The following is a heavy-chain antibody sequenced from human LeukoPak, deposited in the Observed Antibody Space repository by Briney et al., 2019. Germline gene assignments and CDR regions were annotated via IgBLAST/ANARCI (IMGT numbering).Heavy chain of an antibody. D-gene: IGHD3-3*01. CDR3: ARDGVGSTRTFDY. Sequence: ASVKVSCKPSGYTFTGYYIHWVRQAPGQGLEWMGWINPNSGGTNYAQKFQGRVTMTRDTSISTAYMELSRLRSDDTAVCYCARDGVGSTRTFDYWGQGTLVTVSS. V-gene: IGHV1-2*02. CDR2: INPNSGGT. CDR1: GYTFTGYY. J-gene: IGHJ4*02.